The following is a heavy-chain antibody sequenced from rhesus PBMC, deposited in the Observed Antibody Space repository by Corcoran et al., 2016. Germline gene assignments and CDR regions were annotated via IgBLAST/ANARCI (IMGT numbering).Heavy chain of an antibody. J-gene: IGHJ4*01. CDR1: GFSLSTSGMG. CDR3: ARGCEYYSGY. Sequence: QVTLKESGPALVKPTQTLTLTCTFSGFSLSTSGMGVGWIRQPPRKALEWLASIYWEDDKYYSTSLKSRLTIDEETAKNQVVFTMTNMDPVDTSTYYCARGCEYYSGYLGQGVPVTVAA. CDR2: IYWEDDK. V-gene: IGHV2S1*01.